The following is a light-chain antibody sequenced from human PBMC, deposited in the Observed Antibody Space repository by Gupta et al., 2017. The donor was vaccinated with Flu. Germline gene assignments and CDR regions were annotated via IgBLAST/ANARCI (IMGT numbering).Light chain of an antibody. CDR3: HQYCNIPYS. CDR2: WTS. CDR1: QSILYSSNNKNC. Sequence: TVLFPSPDSLAASLGERATINCKSSQSILYSSNNKNCLAWYQQKPGQSPKLLMYWTSTRESGVPDRFSGSGSGTDFTLAISSLQAEDVAVYYCHQYCNIPYSFGQGTKVEI. V-gene: IGKV4-1*01. J-gene: IGKJ2*03.